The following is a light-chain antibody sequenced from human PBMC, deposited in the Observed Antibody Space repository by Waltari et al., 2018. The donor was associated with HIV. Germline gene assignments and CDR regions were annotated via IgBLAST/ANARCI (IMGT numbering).Light chain of an antibody. CDR1: SSDVGSYNL. Sequence: QSALTQPASVSGSPGQSITISCTGTSSDVGSYNLVSWYQQHPGKAPKLMIYEVSKRPSGVSNRFVGSKSGNTASLTISGLQAEDEADYYCCSYAGSSTHVVFGGGTKLTVL. J-gene: IGLJ2*01. V-gene: IGLV2-23*02. CDR3: CSYAGSSTHVV. CDR2: EVS.